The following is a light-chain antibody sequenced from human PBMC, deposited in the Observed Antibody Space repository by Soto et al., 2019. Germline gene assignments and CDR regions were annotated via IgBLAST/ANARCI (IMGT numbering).Light chain of an antibody. CDR3: QQYGSSPT. CDR2: DAS. Sequence: EIVLTQSPGTLSLSPGERATLSCRSSQSVSSNYLAWYQQKPGQAPRLLIYDASSRATGIPDRFSGSGSGTDLTLTISRLEPEDCAVYYCQQYGSSPTFGQGTKVEIK. CDR1: QSVSSNY. J-gene: IGKJ1*01. V-gene: IGKV3-20*01.